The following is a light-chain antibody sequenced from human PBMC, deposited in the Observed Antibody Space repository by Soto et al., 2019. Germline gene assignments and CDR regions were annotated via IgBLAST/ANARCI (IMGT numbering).Light chain of an antibody. J-gene: IGLJ1*01. Sequence: QSALNQPASVSGSPGQSITIPCTGTTSDVGDYNYVSWYQQRPGKAPKLMIYEVSNRPSGVSDRFSGSKSGNTASLTISGLQAEDESDYYCSTYTSSSTYVFGTGTKVTVL. CDR2: EVS. CDR3: STYTSSSTYV. V-gene: IGLV2-14*01. CDR1: TSDVGDYNY.